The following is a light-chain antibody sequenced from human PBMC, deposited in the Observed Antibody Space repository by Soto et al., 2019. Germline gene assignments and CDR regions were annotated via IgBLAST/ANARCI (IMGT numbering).Light chain of an antibody. V-gene: IGLV2-14*01. Sequence: QSVLTQPASVSGSPGQSITISCTGTTSDVGGYDSVSWFQQHPGKAPKLMIYDVNNRPSGVSSRFSGSKSGNTASLTISGLQAEDEADYYCSSYSTSGTLYVFGTVTKLTVL. CDR3: SSYSTSGTLYV. J-gene: IGLJ1*01. CDR2: DVN. CDR1: TSDVGGYDS.